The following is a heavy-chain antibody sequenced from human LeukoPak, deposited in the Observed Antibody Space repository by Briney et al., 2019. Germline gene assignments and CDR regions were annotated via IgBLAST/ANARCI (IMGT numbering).Heavy chain of an antibody. Sequence: ASVKVSCKTSGDTFTGYYMHWVRQAPGQGLEWMGRINPNSGSTSYAQKFQGRVTMTRDTSTSTVYMELSSLRSEDTAVYYCAGIGVGATTRGAFDIWGQGTMVTVSS. CDR1: GDTFTGYY. CDR2: INPNSGST. D-gene: IGHD1-26*01. V-gene: IGHV1-46*01. CDR3: AGIGVGATTRGAFDI. J-gene: IGHJ3*02.